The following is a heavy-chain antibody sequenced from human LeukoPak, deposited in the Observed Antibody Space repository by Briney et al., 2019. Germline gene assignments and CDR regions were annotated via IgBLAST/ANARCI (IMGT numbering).Heavy chain of an antibody. J-gene: IGHJ4*02. D-gene: IGHD3-22*01. CDR1: GFTFSGYW. CDR3: ARDGTYYYDSSGYGFDY. Sequence: PGGSLRLSCAASGFTFSGYWMSWVRQAPGKGLEWVANIKQEGSEKYYVDSVKGRFTISRDNAKNSLYLQMNSLRAEDTAVYYCARDGTYYYDSSGYGFDYWGQGTLVTVSS. V-gene: IGHV3-7*01. CDR2: IKQEGSEK.